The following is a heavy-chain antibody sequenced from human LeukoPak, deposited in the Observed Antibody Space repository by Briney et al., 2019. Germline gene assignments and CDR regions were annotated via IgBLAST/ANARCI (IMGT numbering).Heavy chain of an antibody. CDR2: ISYDGSNK. J-gene: IGHJ4*02. Sequence: GGSLRLSCAASGFTFSSYGMHWVRQAPGKGLEWVAVISYDGSNKYYADSVKGRFTISRDNAKNSLYLQMNSLRAEDTALYYCAKSRAFGYSYGFDYWGQGTLVTISS. D-gene: IGHD5-18*01. V-gene: IGHV3-30*18. CDR3: AKSRAFGYSYGFDY. CDR1: GFTFSSYG.